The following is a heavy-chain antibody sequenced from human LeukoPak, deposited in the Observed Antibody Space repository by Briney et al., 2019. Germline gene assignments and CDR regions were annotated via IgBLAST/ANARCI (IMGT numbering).Heavy chain of an antibody. V-gene: IGHV6-1*01. J-gene: IGHJ5*02. Sequence: SQTLSLSCAISGDSVSSNSAVWNWIRQSPSRGLEWLGRAYYRSKWFNDYAVSVKSRITIDPDTSKNQFSLQLNSVTPEDTAVYYCARALGKNWFDPWGQGTLVTVSS. CDR3: ARALGKNWFDP. CDR1: GDSVSSNSAV. D-gene: IGHD3-16*01. CDR2: AYYRSKWFN.